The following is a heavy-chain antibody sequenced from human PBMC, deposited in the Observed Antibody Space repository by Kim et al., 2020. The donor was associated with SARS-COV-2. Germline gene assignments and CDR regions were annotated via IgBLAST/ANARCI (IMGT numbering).Heavy chain of an antibody. CDR3: ARDSPDSPTYYYGMDV. Sequence: SLQSRVTISVDPSKNQFSLKLSSVTAADTAVYYCARDSPDSPTYYYGMDVWGQGTTVTVSS. D-gene: IGHD2-15*01. J-gene: IGHJ6*02. V-gene: IGHV4-31*02.